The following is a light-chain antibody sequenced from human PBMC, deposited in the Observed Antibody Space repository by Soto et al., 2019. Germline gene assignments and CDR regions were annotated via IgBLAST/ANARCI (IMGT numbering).Light chain of an antibody. Sequence: QSVLTQPPSVSGAPGQRVTISCTGSSSNIGAGYDVHWYQQLPGAAPKLLIHANSHRPSGVPDRFSGSRSGTSASLAITGLHGEDEADYFCQTYDSSLSGSLFGGGTKLTVL. CDR2: ANS. CDR1: SSNIGAGYD. CDR3: QTYDSSLSGSL. V-gene: IGLV1-40*01. J-gene: IGLJ3*02.